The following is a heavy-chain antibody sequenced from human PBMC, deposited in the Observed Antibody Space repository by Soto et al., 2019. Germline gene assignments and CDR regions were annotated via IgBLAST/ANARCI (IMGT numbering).Heavy chain of an antibody. CDR1: GFNFGDYA. Sequence: GGSLRLSYTASGFNFGDYAMSWVRQAPGKGREWVGFIRSKAYGGTTEYAASVKGRFTISRDDSKSIAYLQMNSLKTEDTAVYYCTREMITFGGVIVPWDYWGQGTLVTVSS. CDR3: TREMITFGGVIVPWDY. CDR2: IRSKAYGGTT. V-gene: IGHV3-49*04. J-gene: IGHJ4*02. D-gene: IGHD3-16*02.